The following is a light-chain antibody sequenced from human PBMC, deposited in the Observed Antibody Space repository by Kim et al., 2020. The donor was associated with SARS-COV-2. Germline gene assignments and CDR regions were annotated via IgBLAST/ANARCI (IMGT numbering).Light chain of an antibody. Sequence: QSALTQPRSVSGSPGQSVTISCTGTNSDVGAYNYVSWYQQHPGKAPKLIIYDVDKRPSGVPNRFSGSKSGNTASLTISGLQAEDEADYYCCSYTDNYEVFGTGTKVTVL. J-gene: IGLJ1*01. CDR3: CSYTDNYEV. V-gene: IGLV2-11*01. CDR2: DVD. CDR1: NSDVGAYNY.